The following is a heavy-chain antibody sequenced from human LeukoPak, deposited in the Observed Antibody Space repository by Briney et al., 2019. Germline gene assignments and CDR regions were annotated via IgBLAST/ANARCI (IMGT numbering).Heavy chain of an antibody. D-gene: IGHD5-18*01. CDR3: VRSRGYSYGYSYYFDY. CDR1: GYSFTTNW. Sequence: GASLKISCNGSGYSFTTNWIGWVRQLPEKGLEWMGIIYPGDSETRFSPSFQGQVTVSADKSISTAYLQWSSLKASDTAMYYCVRSRGYSYGYSYYFDYWGQGTLVTVSS. CDR2: IYPGDSET. V-gene: IGHV5-51*01. J-gene: IGHJ4*02.